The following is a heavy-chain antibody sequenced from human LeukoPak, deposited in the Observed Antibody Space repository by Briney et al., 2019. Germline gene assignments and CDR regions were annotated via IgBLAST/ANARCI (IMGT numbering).Heavy chain of an antibody. CDR2: IKPDGSEK. CDR3: ARDASRDSMDV. CDR1: GFTFSSHW. Sequence: GGSLKLSCAASGFTFSSHWMSWVRQAPGKGLEWVANIKPDGSEKYCVDSVKGRFTISRDNAKNSLYLQMNSLRVEDTAVYYCARDASRDSMDVWGQGTTVTVSS. V-gene: IGHV3-7*04. J-gene: IGHJ6*02. D-gene: IGHD2-15*01.